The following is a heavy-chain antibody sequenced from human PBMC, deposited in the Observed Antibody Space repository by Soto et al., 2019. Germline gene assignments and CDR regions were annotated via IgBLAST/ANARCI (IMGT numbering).Heavy chain of an antibody. D-gene: IGHD3-22*01. CDR2: ISGSGGST. V-gene: IGHV3-23*01. Sequence: GGSLRLSCAASGFTFSSYAMSWVRQAPGKGLEWVSAISGSGGSTYYADSVKGRFTISRDNSKNTLYLQMNSLRAEDTAVYYCAKPAPRAFLVVIKWNWFDPWGQGTLVTVSS. CDR3: AKPAPRAFLVVIKWNWFDP. CDR1: GFTFSSYA. J-gene: IGHJ5*02.